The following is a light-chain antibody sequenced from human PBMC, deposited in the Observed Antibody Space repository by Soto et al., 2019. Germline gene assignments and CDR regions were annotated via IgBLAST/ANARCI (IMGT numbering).Light chain of an antibody. CDR2: GAF. J-gene: IGKJ1*01. V-gene: IGKV3-15*01. CDR3: QEYNYWPLT. CDR1: QSVSSSY. Sequence: EILLLMSPRPLSLSPGERSTLSCMASQSVSSSYLAWYQQKPGQAPNLLIYGAFTRATGIPARFSGTGSGTEFTLTISILQSEDFALYCCQEYNYWPLTFGQGAKVDIK.